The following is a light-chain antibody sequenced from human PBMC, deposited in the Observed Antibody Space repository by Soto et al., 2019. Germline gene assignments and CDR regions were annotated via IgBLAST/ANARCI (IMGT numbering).Light chain of an antibody. Sequence: NFMLTQPHSVSESTRSSGSIASNYVQWYHQRPGSSPTTVIYEDNQRPSGVPDRFSGSIDSSSNSASLTISGLETEDEADYYCQSYDATNQVFGGGTKLTVL. CDR1: SGSIASNY. CDR3: QSYDATNQV. V-gene: IGLV6-57*01. J-gene: IGLJ3*02. CDR2: EDN.